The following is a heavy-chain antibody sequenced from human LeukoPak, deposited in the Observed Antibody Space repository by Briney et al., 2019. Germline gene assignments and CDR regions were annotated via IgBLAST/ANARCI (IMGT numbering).Heavy chain of an antibody. Sequence: PSETLSLTCAVYGGSFSGYYWSWIRQPPGKGLEWIGEINHRGSTNYNPSLKGRVIISVDTSKNQFSLRLTSVTAADTAVYYCARGGYYGSGSFPDYWGQGTLVTVSS. J-gene: IGHJ4*02. CDR1: GGSFSGYY. CDR3: ARGGYYGSGSFPDY. D-gene: IGHD3-10*01. CDR2: INHRGST. V-gene: IGHV4-34*01.